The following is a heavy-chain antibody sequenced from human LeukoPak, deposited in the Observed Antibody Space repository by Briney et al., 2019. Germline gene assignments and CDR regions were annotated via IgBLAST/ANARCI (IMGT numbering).Heavy chain of an antibody. J-gene: IGHJ5*02. Sequence: SQTLSLTCAVYGGSFSGYYWSWIRQPPGKGLEWSGEINHSGSTNYNPSLKSRVTISVDTSKNQFSLKLSSVTAADTAVYYCASRYSSSWYEYNWFDPWGQGTLVTVSS. CDR3: ASRYSSSWYEYNWFDP. V-gene: IGHV4-34*01. CDR1: GGSFSGYY. CDR2: INHSGST. D-gene: IGHD6-13*01.